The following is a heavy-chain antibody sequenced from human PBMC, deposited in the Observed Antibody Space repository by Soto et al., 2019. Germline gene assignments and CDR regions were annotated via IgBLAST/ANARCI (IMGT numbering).Heavy chain of an antibody. V-gene: IGHV1-69*19. Sequence: QVQLVQSGAEMKKPGSSVKVSCQSSGGTFNTYAMNWVRQAPGQGPEWMGDISPMFGAANYAPKFQGRVTITADESTGTAYMQWSSETAEDTALYFCAREVQVHTPAFVYWGQGTLVTVSS. CDR1: GGTFNTYA. CDR2: ISPMFGAA. CDR3: AREVQVHTPAFVY. J-gene: IGHJ4*02.